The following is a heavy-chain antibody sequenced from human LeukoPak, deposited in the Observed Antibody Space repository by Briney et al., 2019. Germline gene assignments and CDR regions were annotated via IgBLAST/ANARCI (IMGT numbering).Heavy chain of an antibody. V-gene: IGHV4-34*01. CDR3: ARGGLQYPFSN. Sequence: PSETLSLTCAVYGGSFSGYYWSWIRQPPGKGLEWIGEINHSGSTNYNPSLKSRVTISVDTSKNQCSLKLSSVTAADTAVYYCARGGLQYPFSNWGQGTLVTVSS. CDR1: GGSFSGYY. D-gene: IGHD4-11*01. J-gene: IGHJ4*02. CDR2: INHSGST.